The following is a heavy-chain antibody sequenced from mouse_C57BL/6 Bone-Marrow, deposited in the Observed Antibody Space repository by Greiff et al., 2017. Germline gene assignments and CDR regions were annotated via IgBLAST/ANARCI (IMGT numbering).Heavy chain of an antibody. J-gene: IGHJ2*01. Sequence: VQLQQSGAELVRPGSSVKLSCKASGYTFTSYWMHWVKQRPIQGLEWIGNIDPSDSETHYNQKFKDKATLTVDKSSSTAYMQLSSLTSEDSAVYYCARYYYTYYFDYWGQGTTLTVSS. CDR2: IDPSDSET. D-gene: IGHD1-1*02. CDR1: GYTFTSYW. CDR3: ARYYYTYYFDY. V-gene: IGHV1-52*01.